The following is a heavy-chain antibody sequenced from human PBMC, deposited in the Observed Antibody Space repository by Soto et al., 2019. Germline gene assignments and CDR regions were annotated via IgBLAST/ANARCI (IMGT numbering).Heavy chain of an antibody. CDR3: ATVYYDILTGYYPREYYFDY. Sequence: SETLSLTCTVSGYSISSGYYWGWIRQPPGKGLEWIGSIYHSGSTYYNPSLKSRVTISVDTSKNHFSLKLSSVTAADTAVYYCATVYYDILTGYYPREYYFDYWGQGTLVTVSS. D-gene: IGHD3-9*01. J-gene: IGHJ4*02. CDR2: IYHSGST. V-gene: IGHV4-38-2*02. CDR1: GYSISSGYY.